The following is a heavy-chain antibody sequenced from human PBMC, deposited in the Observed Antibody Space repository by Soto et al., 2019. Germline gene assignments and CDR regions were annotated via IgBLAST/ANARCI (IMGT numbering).Heavy chain of an antibody. J-gene: IGHJ5*02. V-gene: IGHV3-23*01. Sequence: GSLTLSCAASGFTFSSYALGWVRQAPGKGLKWVSAISGSGSSTFYADSVKGRFTISRDNSKNTLYLQMNSLRAEDTAVYYCTKKLAGSWTNWFDPWGQGTLVT. CDR3: TKKLAGSWTNWFDP. CDR2: ISGSGSST. D-gene: IGHD6-13*01. CDR1: GFTFSSYA.